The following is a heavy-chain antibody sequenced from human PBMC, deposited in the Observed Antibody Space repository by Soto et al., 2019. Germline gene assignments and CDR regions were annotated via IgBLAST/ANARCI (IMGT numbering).Heavy chain of an antibody. CDR3: ARQKLKRSTWYGSIDS. Sequence: EVQLLESGGGLVQPGKSLRLSCVASGFSFGTHAMTWVRQAPGKGLEWVSVISAGSGNSYYADSVKGRFSVSRDNSKNTLWLQMDSLRAEDTGLYYCARQKLKRSTWYGSIDSWGQGTLVTVSS. V-gene: IGHV3-23*01. J-gene: IGHJ4*02. CDR1: GFSFGTHA. D-gene: IGHD2-2*01. CDR2: ISAGSGNS.